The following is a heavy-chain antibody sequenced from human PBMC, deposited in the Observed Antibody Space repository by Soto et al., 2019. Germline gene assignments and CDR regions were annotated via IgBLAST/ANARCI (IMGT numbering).Heavy chain of an antibody. V-gene: IGHV3-23*01. Sequence: GGSLRLSCAASGFTFSSYAMSWVRQAPGKGLEWVSAISGSGGSTYYADSVKGRFTISRDNSKNTLYLQMNSLRAEDTAVYYCAKLGYYDFWSGYSNNWFDPWGQGTLVTVSS. J-gene: IGHJ5*02. CDR1: GFTFSSYA. D-gene: IGHD3-3*01. CDR3: AKLGYYDFWSGYSNNWFDP. CDR2: ISGSGGST.